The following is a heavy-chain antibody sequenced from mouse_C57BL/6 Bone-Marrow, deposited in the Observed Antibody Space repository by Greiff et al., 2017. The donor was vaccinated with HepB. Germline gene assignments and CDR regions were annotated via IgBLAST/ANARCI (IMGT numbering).Heavy chain of an antibody. CDR1: GFTFSDFY. V-gene: IGHV7-1*01. CDR2: SRNKANDYTT. CDR3: ARDEGFDV. Sequence: EVKVVESGGGLVQSGRSLRLSCATSGFTFSDFYMEWVRQAPGKGLEWIAASRNKANDYTTEYSASVKGRFIVSRDTSQSILYLQMNALRAEDTAIYYCARDEGFDVWGTGTTVTVSS. J-gene: IGHJ1*03.